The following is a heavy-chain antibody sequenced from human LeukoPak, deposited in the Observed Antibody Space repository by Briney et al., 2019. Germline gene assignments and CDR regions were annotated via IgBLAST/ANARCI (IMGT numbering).Heavy chain of an antibody. CDR1: GFTFSSYA. D-gene: IGHD7-27*01. CDR2: ISAGGGST. J-gene: IGHJ5*02. V-gene: IGHV3-23*01. Sequence: PGGSLRLSCAASGFTFSSYAISCVRQAPGKRLEWVSAISAGGGSTYYGDSVKGRFTISRDNSKNTLYLQMNSLRAEDTAIYYCVKESVNWGYTLFDPWGQGTLVTVSS. CDR3: VKESVNWGYTLFDP.